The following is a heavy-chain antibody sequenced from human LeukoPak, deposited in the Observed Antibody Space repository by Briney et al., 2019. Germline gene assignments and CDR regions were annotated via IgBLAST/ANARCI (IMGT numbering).Heavy chain of an antibody. V-gene: IGHV3-7*01. J-gene: IGHJ3*02. D-gene: IGHD6-6*01. Sequence: GCALRLSCAVSGLPLSNPWMSLVRQAPGTGQEGVADIKQDGSEKYYVDSVKGRFTISRDNAKSSLYLQMNSLRAEDTAVYYCARLKSIAARRHAFDIWGQGTMVTVSS. CDR3: ARLKSIAARRHAFDI. CDR1: GLPLSNPW. CDR2: IKQDGSEK.